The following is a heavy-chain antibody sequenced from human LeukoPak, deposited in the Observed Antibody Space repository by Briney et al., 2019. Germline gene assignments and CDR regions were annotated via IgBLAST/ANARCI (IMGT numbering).Heavy chain of an antibody. V-gene: IGHV4-39*02. CDR2: IYYSGST. Sequence: PSETLSLTCTVSGGSISSSSYYWGWIRQPPGKGLEWIGSIYYSGSTYYNPSLKSRVTISVDTSKNQFSLKLSSVTAADTAVYYCAREPSSSWYGGFDYWGQGTLVTVSS. D-gene: IGHD6-13*01. CDR3: AREPSSSWYGGFDY. J-gene: IGHJ4*02. CDR1: GGSISSSSYY.